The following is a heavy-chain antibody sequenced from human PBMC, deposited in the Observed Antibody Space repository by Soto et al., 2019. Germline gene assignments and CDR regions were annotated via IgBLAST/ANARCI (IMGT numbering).Heavy chain of an antibody. CDR3: ALTGRYSKYHFVGYYYGMDV. J-gene: IGHJ6*02. CDR1: GGTFSSYA. V-gene: IGHV1-69*01. D-gene: IGHD4-4*01. Sequence: QVQLVQSGAEVKKPGSSVKVSCKASGGTFSSYAISWVRQSPGQGLEWMGGIIPIFGTANYAQKFQGRVTITADESTSTAYMELSSLRSEDTAVYYCALTGRYSKYHFVGYYYGMDVWGQGTTVTVSS. CDR2: IIPIFGTA.